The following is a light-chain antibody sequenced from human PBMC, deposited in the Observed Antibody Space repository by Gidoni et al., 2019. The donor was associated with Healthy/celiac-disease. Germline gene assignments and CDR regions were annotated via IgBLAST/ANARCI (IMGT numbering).Light chain of an antibody. CDR3: QQYNTYPWT. CDR2: QAS. CDR1: QSISSW. J-gene: IGKJ1*01. V-gene: IGKV1-5*03. Sequence: DIQMTQSPSTLSASVGDRVTITCRASQSISSWLAWYQQKPGKAPKLLIYQASSLESGVPSRFSGSGFGTEFTLTISSLQPDDFATYYGQQYNTYPWTFGQGTKVEIK.